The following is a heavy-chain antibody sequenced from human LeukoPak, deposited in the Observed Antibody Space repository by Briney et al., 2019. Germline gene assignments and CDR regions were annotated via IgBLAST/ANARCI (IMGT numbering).Heavy chain of an antibody. CDR1: GLTFSSHW. D-gene: IGHD4-23*01. J-gene: IGHJ3*01. V-gene: IGHV3-30-3*01. CDR2: ISYDGSNR. CDR3: ARDPGYGGNSN. Sequence: GGSLRLSCAASGLTFSSHWMHWVRQAPGKGLEWVAVISYDGSNRYYADSVKGRFTISRDNSKNTLYLQMNSLRAEDTAVYYCARDPGYGGNSNWGQGTMVTVSS.